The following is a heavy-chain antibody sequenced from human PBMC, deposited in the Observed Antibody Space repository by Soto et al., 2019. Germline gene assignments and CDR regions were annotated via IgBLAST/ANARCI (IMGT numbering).Heavy chain of an antibody. CDR1: GFTFSNAW. CDR2: IKSKTDGGTK. J-gene: IGHJ3*02. Sequence: GGSLRLSCAASGFTFSNAWMSWVRQAPGKGLEWVGRIKSKTDGGTKDYAAPVKGSFTIASDDSKNTLYLQMNSLNTEDTAVYYCTTEKLPIVVVTAALSANSFDIWGHGTMVTVSS. CDR3: TTEKLPIVVVTAALSANSFDI. V-gene: IGHV3-15*01. D-gene: IGHD2-2*01.